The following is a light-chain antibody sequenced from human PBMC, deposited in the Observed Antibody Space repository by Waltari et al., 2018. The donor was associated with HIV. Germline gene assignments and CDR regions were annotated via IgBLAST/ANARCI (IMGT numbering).Light chain of an antibody. V-gene: IGLV1-47*01. J-gene: IGLJ3*02. CDR1: SSNIGRNY. CDR2: RNN. CDR3: AAWDDSLSGRV. Sequence: QSVLTQPPSASGTPGQGVTISCSGSSSNIGRNYVYWYQQLPGTAPKLLIYRNNQRPSGVPYRFSGSKSGTSASLAISGLRSEDEADYYCAAWDDSLSGRVFGGGTKLTVL.